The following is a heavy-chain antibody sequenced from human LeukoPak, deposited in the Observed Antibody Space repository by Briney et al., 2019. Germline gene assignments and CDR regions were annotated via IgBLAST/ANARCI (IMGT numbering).Heavy chain of an antibody. CDR1: GFTFSSYS. CDR2: ISGSGNSI. D-gene: IGHD5-12*01. Sequence: GVSLRLSCAASGFTFSSYSMHWVRQAPGMGLEWVSSISGSGNSIYDAGSVKGRFTISRDNAKNSLYLQMNSLRVEDTAVYYCARDASGYDRSFDYWGQGTLVTVSS. V-gene: IGHV3-21*06. J-gene: IGHJ4*02. CDR3: ARDASGYDRSFDY.